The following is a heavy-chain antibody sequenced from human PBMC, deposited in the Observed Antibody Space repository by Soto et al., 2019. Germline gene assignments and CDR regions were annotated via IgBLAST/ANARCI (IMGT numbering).Heavy chain of an antibody. V-gene: IGHV4-59*08. CDR2: IYYSGST. D-gene: IGHD5-12*01. Sequence: SETLSLTCTVSGGSISSYYWSWIRQPPGKGLEWIGYIYYSGSTNYNPSLKSRVTISVDTSKNQFSLKLSSVTAADTAVYYCARQTLYSGYDLGYYYMDVWGKGTTVTVSS. J-gene: IGHJ6*03. CDR3: ARQTLYSGYDLGYYYMDV. CDR1: GGSISSYY.